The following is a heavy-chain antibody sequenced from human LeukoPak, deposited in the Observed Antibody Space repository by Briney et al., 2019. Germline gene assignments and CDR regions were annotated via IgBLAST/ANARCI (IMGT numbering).Heavy chain of an antibody. Sequence: GGSLRLSCAASGFTFSNAWMGWVRQAPGKGLVWVSRINGDGGNTDYADSVKGRFTISRDNARNTLYLQMNSLRAEDTAVYYCVRGGVDYWGQGTLVTVSS. CDR2: INGDGGNT. J-gene: IGHJ4*02. V-gene: IGHV3-74*01. CDR3: VRGGVDY. CDR1: GFTFSNAW. D-gene: IGHD3-16*01.